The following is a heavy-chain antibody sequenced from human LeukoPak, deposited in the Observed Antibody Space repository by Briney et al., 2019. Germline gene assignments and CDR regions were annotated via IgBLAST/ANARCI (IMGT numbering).Heavy chain of an antibody. CDR3: ARQDYDILTGYYPFDY. CDR2: IYYSGST. Sequence: SETLSLTCTVSGASISSSSYYWGWIRQPPGKGLEWIGSIYYSGSTYCNPSLKSRVTISVDTSKNQFSLKLSSVTATDTAVYYCARQDYDILTGYYPFDYWGQGTLVTVSS. V-gene: IGHV4-39*01. CDR1: GASISSSSYY. J-gene: IGHJ4*02. D-gene: IGHD3-9*01.